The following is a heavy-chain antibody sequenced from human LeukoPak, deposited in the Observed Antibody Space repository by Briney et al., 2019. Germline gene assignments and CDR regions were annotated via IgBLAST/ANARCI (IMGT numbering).Heavy chain of an antibody. Sequence: PGGSLRLSCAASGFTLSTYAMSWVRQAPGKGLEWVSAISDNGVSTYYADSVKGRFTISRDNSKNTLHLQMNSLRAEDTAVYFCARACSGGTCYLAAFDIWGQGTMVTVSS. CDR2: ISDNGVST. V-gene: IGHV3-23*01. D-gene: IGHD2-15*01. CDR3: ARACSGGTCYLAAFDI. CDR1: GFTLSTYA. J-gene: IGHJ3*02.